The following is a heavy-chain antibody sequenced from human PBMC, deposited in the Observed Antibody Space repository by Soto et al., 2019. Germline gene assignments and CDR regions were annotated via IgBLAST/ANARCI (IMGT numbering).Heavy chain of an antibody. CDR3: ASPQGYYYYGMDV. V-gene: IGHV1-69*13. CDR2: IIPIFGTA. Sequence: SVKVSCKASGGTFSSYSISWVREAPGQGLEWMGGIIPIFGTANYAQKFQGRVTITADESTSTAYMELSSPRSEDTAVYYCASPQGYYYYGMDVWGQGTTVTVS. J-gene: IGHJ6*02. CDR1: GGTFSSYS.